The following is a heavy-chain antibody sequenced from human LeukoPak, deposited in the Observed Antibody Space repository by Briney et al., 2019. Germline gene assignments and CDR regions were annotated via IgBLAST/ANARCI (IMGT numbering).Heavy chain of an antibody. V-gene: IGHV4-38-2*01. CDR2: IYHTGST. D-gene: IGHD3-10*01. CDR1: GYSISRGYY. J-gene: IGHJ4*02. CDR3: ARAGWIITSGIDY. Sequence: SETLSLTCGVSGYSISRGYYWAWIRQPPGKGLEEIGTIYHTGSTYYTPSLGSRVTISVDTSKNEFSLNLNSVSAADTAVYYCARAGWIITSGIDYWGQGALVTVSS.